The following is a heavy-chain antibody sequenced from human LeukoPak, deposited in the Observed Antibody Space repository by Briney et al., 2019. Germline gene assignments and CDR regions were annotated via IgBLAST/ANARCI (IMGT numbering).Heavy chain of an antibody. J-gene: IGHJ4*02. CDR1: VYTLSTYY. V-gene: IGHV1-46*01. Sequence: ASVKVSCKASVYTLSTYYKFWVREAPGGALVRVGIINPNNGATSYAQKFQGRVTITRDTSTSTVYMELSSLRSEDTAVFHCARGPYSSSWYADYWGQGTLVTVSS. CDR3: ARGPYSSSWYADY. D-gene: IGHD6-13*01. CDR2: INPNNGAT.